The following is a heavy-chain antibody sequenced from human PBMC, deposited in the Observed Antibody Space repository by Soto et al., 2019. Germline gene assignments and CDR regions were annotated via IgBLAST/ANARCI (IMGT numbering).Heavy chain of an antibody. J-gene: IGHJ4*02. D-gene: IGHD1-26*01. V-gene: IGHV4-34*01. Sequence: QVQLQQWGAGLLKPSETLSLTCAVYGGSFSGYYWSWIRQPPGKGLEWIGEINHSGSTNYNPSLKSRVTISVDTSKNQFSRELSSVTAADTAVYYCAREWIVGATAPLGYWGQGTLVTVSS. CDR2: INHSGST. CDR3: AREWIVGATAPLGY. CDR1: GGSFSGYY.